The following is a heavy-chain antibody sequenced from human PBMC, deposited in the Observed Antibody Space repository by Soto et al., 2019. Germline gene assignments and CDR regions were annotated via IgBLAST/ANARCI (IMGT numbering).Heavy chain of an antibody. CDR1: GYTFTRYA. J-gene: IGHJ3*02. Sequence: SVKACCKASGYTFTRYAISWVRQAHGQRLEWMGWISGYSGNTNYAQKLQGRVTMTTDTSTSTAYMELRSLRSDDTAVYYCARDLHYYESSGYYTDTFDIWGQGTMVTVSS. CDR3: ARDLHYYESSGYYTDTFDI. V-gene: IGHV1-18*01. CDR2: ISGYSGNT. D-gene: IGHD3-22*01.